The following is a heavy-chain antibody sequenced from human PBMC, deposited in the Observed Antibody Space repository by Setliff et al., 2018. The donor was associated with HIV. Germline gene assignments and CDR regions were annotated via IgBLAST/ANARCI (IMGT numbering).Heavy chain of an antibody. CDR3: ARSRNSYVGGFDF. CDR2: IYTTGST. CDR1: GGSITGGSDY. J-gene: IGHJ4*02. D-gene: IGHD3-16*01. V-gene: IGHV4-61*02. Sequence: SETLSLTCTVSGGSITGGSDYWSWIRQPAGKGLEWIGRIYTTGSTNYNPSLKSRVTISVDASENQFSLKLSSVTAADTAVYYCARSRNSYVGGFDFWGQGTLVTVSS.